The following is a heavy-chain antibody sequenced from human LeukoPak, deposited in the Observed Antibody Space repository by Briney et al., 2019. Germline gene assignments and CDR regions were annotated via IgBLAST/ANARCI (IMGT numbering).Heavy chain of an antibody. D-gene: IGHD1-26*01. J-gene: IGHJ3*02. CDR1: GGSFSGSYWR. CDR3: ARYSGSHYAFDI. CDR2: IYYSGSA. V-gene: IGHV4-39*01. Sequence: SETLSLTCAVYGGSFSGSYWRGSWIRQPPGKGLEGIGSIYYSGSAYYNPSLKSRVTISVDTSKNQFSLKLSSVTAADTAVYYCARYSGSHYAFDIWSQGTMVTVSS.